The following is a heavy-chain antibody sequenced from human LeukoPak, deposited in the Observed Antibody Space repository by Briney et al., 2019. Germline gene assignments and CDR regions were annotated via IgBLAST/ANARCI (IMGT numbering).Heavy chain of an antibody. V-gene: IGHV1-18*01. J-gene: IGHJ4*02. CDR2: INAYNGDT. CDR3: ADLVYCSSSSCYEPFNQT. D-gene: IGHD2-2*01. CDR1: GYTFTNYG. Sequence: ASVKVSCKASGYTFTNYGISWVRQAPGQGLEWMGWINAYNGDTNYAQKLQGRVTMTTDTSTSTAYMELSSLRSEDTAVYYCADLVYCSSSSCYEPFNQTWGQGTLVTVSP.